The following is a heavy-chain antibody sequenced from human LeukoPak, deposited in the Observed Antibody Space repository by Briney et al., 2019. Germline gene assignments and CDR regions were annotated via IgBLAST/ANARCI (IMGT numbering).Heavy chain of an antibody. CDR2: IIPTSGTA. CDR3: ARAVPNNYGSGSYYYYGMDV. D-gene: IGHD3-10*01. CDR1: GGTFSSYA. V-gene: IGHV1-69*13. Sequence: ASVKVSCKASGGTFSSYAISWVRQAPGQGLEWMGGIIPTSGTANYAQKFQGRVTITADESTSTAYMELSSLRSEDTAVYYCARAVPNNYGSGSYYYYGMDVWGQGTTVTVSS. J-gene: IGHJ6*02.